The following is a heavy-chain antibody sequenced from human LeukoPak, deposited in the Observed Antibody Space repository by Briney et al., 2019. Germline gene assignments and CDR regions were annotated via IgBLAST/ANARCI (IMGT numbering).Heavy chain of an antibody. CDR1: GDSISSGDCY. D-gene: IGHD3-22*01. Sequence: SETLSLTCTVSGDSISSGDCYWSWIRQPAGKGLEWIGRISSSGSTNYNPSLKSRVTISVDTSKNQFTLKLSSVTAADTAVYFCARGPYSYDSSGAFDIWGQGTMVTVSS. CDR3: ARGPYSYDSSGAFDI. V-gene: IGHV4-61*02. J-gene: IGHJ3*02. CDR2: ISSSGST.